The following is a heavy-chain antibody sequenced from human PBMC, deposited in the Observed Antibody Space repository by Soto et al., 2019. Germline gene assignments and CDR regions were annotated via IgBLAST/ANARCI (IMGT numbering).Heavy chain of an antibody. CDR3: ARLFRGIAFDI. J-gene: IGHJ3*02. CDR1: GDSFTSYG. CDR2: IYPGDSDT. Sequence: GEAQKISSKGSGDSFTSYGIGWVRQMPGKGLEWMGIIYPGDSDTRYSPSFQGQVTISADKSISTAYLQWSSLKASDTAMYYCARLFRGIAFDIWGQGTMVTVSS. V-gene: IGHV5-51*01. D-gene: IGHD3-10*01.